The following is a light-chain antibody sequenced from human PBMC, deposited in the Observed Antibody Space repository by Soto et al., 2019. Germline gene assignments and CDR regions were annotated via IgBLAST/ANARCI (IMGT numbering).Light chain of an antibody. CDR1: SSDVGGYNY. CDR2: EVS. CDR3: SSYTSSSTPYV. J-gene: IGLJ1*01. Sequence: QSALTQPASVSGSPGQSSTISCTGTSSDVGGYNYVSWCQQHPGKAPKLMIYEVSNRPSGVSNRFSGSKSGNTASLTISGLQAEDEADYYCSSYTSSSTPYVFGTGTKVTVL. V-gene: IGLV2-14*01.